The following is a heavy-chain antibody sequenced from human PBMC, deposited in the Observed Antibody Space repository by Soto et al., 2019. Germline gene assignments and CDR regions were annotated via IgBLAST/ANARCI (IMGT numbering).Heavy chain of an antibody. Sequence: SVKVSCKASGFTFTSSAMQWVRQARGQRLEWIGWIVVGSGNTNYAQKFQERVTITRDMSTSTAYMELSSLRSEDTAVYYCAADLSGYSYGTLDYWGQGTLVTVSS. CDR3: AADLSGYSYGTLDY. CDR2: IVVGSGNT. D-gene: IGHD5-18*01. J-gene: IGHJ4*02. CDR1: GFTFTSSA. V-gene: IGHV1-58*02.